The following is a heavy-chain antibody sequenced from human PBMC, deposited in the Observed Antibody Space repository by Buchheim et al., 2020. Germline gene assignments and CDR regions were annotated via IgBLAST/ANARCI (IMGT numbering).Heavy chain of an antibody. V-gene: IGHV3-7*01. CDR2: IKQDGSEK. J-gene: IGHJ6*02. CDR3: ARDMGPYHYYGMDV. Sequence: EVQLVESGGGLVQPGGSLRLSCAASGFTFSSYWMSWVRQAPGKGLEWVANIKQDGSEKYYVDSVKGRFAISRDNAKKSLYLQMNSLRAEDTAVYYCARDMGPYHYYGMDVWGQGTT. D-gene: IGHD3-10*01. CDR1: GFTFSSYW.